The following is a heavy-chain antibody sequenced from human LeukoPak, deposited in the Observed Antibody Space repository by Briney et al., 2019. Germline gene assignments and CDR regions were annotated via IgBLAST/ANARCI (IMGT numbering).Heavy chain of an antibody. CDR2: INSDGSST. J-gene: IGHJ4*02. Sequence: PGGSLRLSCAASGFTFSSYWMHWVRQAPGKGLVWVSRINSDGSSTSYADSVKGRFTISRDNAKNTLYLQMNSLRAEDTAVYYCARESTTHGYFDYWGQGTLVTVSS. CDR1: GFTFSSYW. V-gene: IGHV3-74*01. CDR3: ARESTTHGYFDY. D-gene: IGHD2/OR15-2a*01.